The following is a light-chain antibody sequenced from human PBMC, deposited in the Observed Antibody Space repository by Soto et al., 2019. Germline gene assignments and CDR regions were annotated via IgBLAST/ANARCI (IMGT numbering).Light chain of an antibody. CDR1: QTVNSNY. V-gene: IGKV3-20*01. CDR2: GAS. J-gene: IGKJ3*01. CDR3: HHFGRSPLFT. Sequence: EIVMTQSPGTLSLFPGERATLSCRASQTVNSNYLAWYQQRPGQPTRLLIYGASIRAAGIPDRFSGSGSGTDFTLTINRLEPEDFAVYHCHHFGRSPLFTFGPGTTVDIK.